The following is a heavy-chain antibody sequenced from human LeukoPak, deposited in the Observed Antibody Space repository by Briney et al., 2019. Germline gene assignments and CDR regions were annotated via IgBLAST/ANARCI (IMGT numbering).Heavy chain of an antibody. CDR3: ATLTVAARTANFDY. CDR2: ISWNSGSI. CDR1: GFTFDDYA. D-gene: IGHD6-6*01. Sequence: GGSLRLSCAASGFTFDDYAMHWVRQAPGKGPEWVSGISWNSGSIGYADSVKGRFTISRDNAKNSLYLQMNSLRAEDTALYYCATLTVAARTANFDYWGQGTLVTVSS. J-gene: IGHJ4*02. V-gene: IGHV3-9*01.